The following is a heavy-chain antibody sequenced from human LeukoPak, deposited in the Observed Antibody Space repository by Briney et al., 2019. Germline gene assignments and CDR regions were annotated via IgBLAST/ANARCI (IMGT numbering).Heavy chain of an antibody. Sequence: GGSLRLSCAASGFTFDDYAMHWVRQAPGKGLEWVALISDDGGKKYYADSVKGRFTISRDNAKNSLYLQMNSLRAEDTAVYYCAREQLPITMIVVVITTGAFDIWGQGTMVTVSS. CDR1: GFTFDDYA. D-gene: IGHD3-22*01. CDR3: AREQLPITMIVVVITTGAFDI. V-gene: IGHV3-30*03. J-gene: IGHJ3*02. CDR2: ISDDGGKK.